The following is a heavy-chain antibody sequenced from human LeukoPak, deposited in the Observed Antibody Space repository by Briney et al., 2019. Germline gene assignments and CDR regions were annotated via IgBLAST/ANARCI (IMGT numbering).Heavy chain of an antibody. J-gene: IGHJ4*02. CDR3: AGGDNSGWFKLDY. Sequence: KASETQSLNCTVSGGSISSYYWSWIRQPPGKGLEWIGYIYYSASTNYNPSLKSRVTISVDTSKNQFSLKLSSVTAADTAVYYCAGGDNSGWFKLDYWGQGTLVTVSS. CDR1: GGSISSYY. V-gene: IGHV4-59*08. D-gene: IGHD6-19*01. CDR2: IYYSAST.